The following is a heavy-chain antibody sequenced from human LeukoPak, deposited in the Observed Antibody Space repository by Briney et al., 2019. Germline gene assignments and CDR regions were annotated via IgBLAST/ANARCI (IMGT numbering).Heavy chain of an antibody. Sequence: PSETLSLTCTVSGGSISSSSYYWGRIRQPPGKGLEWIGSIYYSGSTYYNPSLKSRVTISVDTSKNQFSLKLSSVTAADTAVYYCARHIPPPYYDILTGYSLFDYWGQGTLVTVSS. J-gene: IGHJ4*02. V-gene: IGHV4-39*01. D-gene: IGHD3-9*01. CDR1: GGSISSSSYY. CDR3: ARHIPPPYYDILTGYSLFDY. CDR2: IYYSGST.